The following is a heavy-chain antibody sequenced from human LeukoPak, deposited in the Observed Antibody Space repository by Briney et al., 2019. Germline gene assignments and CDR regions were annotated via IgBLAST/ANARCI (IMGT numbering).Heavy chain of an antibody. Sequence: GGSLRLSCAASGFTFSSYGMHWVRQAPGKGLEWVAFIRYDGSNKYYADSVKGRFTISRDNSKNTLYLQMNSLRAEDTAVYYCTRSSSWYQAIWFDPWGQGTLVTVSS. CDR1: GFTFSSYG. D-gene: IGHD6-13*01. V-gene: IGHV3-30*02. CDR2: IRYDGSNK. J-gene: IGHJ5*02. CDR3: TRSSSWYQAIWFDP.